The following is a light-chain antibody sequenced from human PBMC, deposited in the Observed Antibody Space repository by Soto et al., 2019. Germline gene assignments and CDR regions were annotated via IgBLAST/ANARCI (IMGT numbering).Light chain of an antibody. CDR1: LTISDSY. Sequence: EIVLTNSPGTLSLSPGERATLSCRASLTISDSYLAWHQQKAGQAPRLVIYGASNRATGIPDRFSASGSGTDFTLTISRLEPEDFAVYYCQQYSVSPLTFGQGTKVDIK. CDR3: QQYSVSPLT. V-gene: IGKV3-20*01. J-gene: IGKJ1*01. CDR2: GAS.